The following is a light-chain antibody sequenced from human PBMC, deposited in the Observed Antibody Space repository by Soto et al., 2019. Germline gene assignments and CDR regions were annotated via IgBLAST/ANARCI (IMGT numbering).Light chain of an antibody. J-gene: IGKJ1*01. CDR1: QTVRTTH. Sequence: EPVLTQSPGTLSLSPGERATLSCRASQTVRTTHFGWYQQKPGQAPRLLIYGASTRATGIPDRFSGSGSGTDFTLTISRLEPEDSEVYYCQQYTGSPEWTFGQGTKVEIK. V-gene: IGKV3-20*01. CDR3: QQYTGSPEWT. CDR2: GAS.